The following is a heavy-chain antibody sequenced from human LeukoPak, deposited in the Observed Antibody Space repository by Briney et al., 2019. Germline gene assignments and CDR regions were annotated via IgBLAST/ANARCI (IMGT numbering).Heavy chain of an antibody. CDR1: GYTFTNNW. CDR2: INPTDSTT. D-gene: IGHD6-19*01. V-gene: IGHV5-10-1*01. J-gene: IGHJ4*02. CDR3: ARGSGWCDY. Sequence: GESLKISCPASGYTFTNNWISWLRQMPGKGLEWMGRINPTDSTTNYSPSFQGHVTISVDKSIGTAYLQWSSLKASDTAIYYCARGSGWCDYWGQGALVTVSS.